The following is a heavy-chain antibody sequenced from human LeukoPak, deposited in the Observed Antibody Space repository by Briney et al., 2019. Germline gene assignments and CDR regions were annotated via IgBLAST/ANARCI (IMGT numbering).Heavy chain of an antibody. D-gene: IGHD5-12*01. Sequence: ASVKVSCKASGYTFTGYYMHWVRQAPGQGLEWMGWINANSGGTNYAQKFQGRVTMTRDTSISTAYMELSRLRSDDTAVYYCARAIVATIGGMDVWGQGTTVTVPS. J-gene: IGHJ6*02. V-gene: IGHV1-2*02. CDR1: GYTFTGYY. CDR3: ARAIVATIGGMDV. CDR2: INANSGGT.